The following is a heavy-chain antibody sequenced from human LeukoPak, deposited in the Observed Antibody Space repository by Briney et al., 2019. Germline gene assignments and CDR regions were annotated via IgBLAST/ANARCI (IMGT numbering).Heavy chain of an antibody. D-gene: IGHD3-16*01. CDR3: ARPLPPDGASESWDAFDI. CDR2: IYPGDSDT. J-gene: IGHJ3*02. V-gene: IGHV5-51*01. CDR1: GYSFTSYW. Sequence: GESLKISCKGSGYSFTSYWIGWVRQMPGKGLEWMGIIYPGDSDTRYSPSFQGQVTISADKSISTAYLQWSSLKASDTAMYYCARPLPPDGASESWDAFDIWGQGTMVTVSS.